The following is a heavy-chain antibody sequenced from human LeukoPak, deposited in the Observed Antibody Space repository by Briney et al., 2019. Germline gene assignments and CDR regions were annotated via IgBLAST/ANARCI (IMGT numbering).Heavy chain of an antibody. CDR2: IYYSGST. D-gene: IGHD7-27*01. Sequence: SETLSLTCTVSGGSISSGSYYWSWIRQPAGKGLEWIGYIYYSGSTNSNSSLKSRVTISVDTSKNHFSLRLSSVTAADTAVYYCARVRISHWGDRYYFDYWGQGTLVTVSS. CDR3: ARVRISHWGDRYYFDY. J-gene: IGHJ4*02. CDR1: GGSISSGSYY. V-gene: IGHV4-61*10.